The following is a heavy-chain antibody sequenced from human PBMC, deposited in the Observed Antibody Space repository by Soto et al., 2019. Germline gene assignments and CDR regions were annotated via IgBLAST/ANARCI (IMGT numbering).Heavy chain of an antibody. CDR3: ASKVAGDDALDV. Sequence: QLQLQESGSGLVKPSQTLSLTCAVSGGSISSGGYSWTWILQPPGKRLEWIGYIYHSGNTYYNPSLKSRVTISGDRSNNQCTLNLSSVSAADTAVYYCASKVAGDDALDVWGQGTMVTVSS. D-gene: IGHD2-15*01. J-gene: IGHJ3*01. CDR2: IYHSGNT. CDR1: GGSISSGGYS. V-gene: IGHV4-30-2*01.